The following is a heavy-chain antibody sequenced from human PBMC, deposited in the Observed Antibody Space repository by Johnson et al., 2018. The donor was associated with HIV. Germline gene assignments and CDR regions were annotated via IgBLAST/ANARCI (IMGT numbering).Heavy chain of an antibody. Sequence: VQLVESGGDLVQPGGSLRLSCAASGFTFSNYWMSWVRQAPGKGLEWLANIKEDGSEDYYVDSLKGRFTISRDNAQNSLYLQMDNLRAEDTAVYYCAKVINPSRVDTAMVTVLDAFDIWGQGTMVTVSS. J-gene: IGHJ3*02. CDR2: IKEDGSED. V-gene: IGHV3-7*02. CDR1: GFTFSNYW. CDR3: AKVINPSRVDTAMVTVLDAFDI. D-gene: IGHD5-18*01.